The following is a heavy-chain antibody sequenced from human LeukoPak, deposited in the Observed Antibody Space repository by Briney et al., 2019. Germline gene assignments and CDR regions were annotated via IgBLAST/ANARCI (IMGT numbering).Heavy chain of an antibody. CDR2: INPSGGST. CDR3: ARGSGILIGYYNLPYYYYGMDV. V-gene: IGHV1-46*01. Sequence: GASVKVSCKASGYTFTSYYMHWVRQAPGQGLEWMGIINPSGGSTSYAQKFQGRVTMTRDTSTSTVYMELSSLRSEDTAVYYCARGSGILIGYYNLPYYYYGMDVWGQGTTVTVSS. D-gene: IGHD3-9*01. CDR1: GYTFTSYY. J-gene: IGHJ6*02.